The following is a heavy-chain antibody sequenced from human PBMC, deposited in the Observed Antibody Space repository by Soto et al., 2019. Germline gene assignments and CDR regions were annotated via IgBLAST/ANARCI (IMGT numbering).Heavy chain of an antibody. Sequence: GASVKVSCKASGYTFTSYAMHWVRQAPGQRLEWMGWINAGNGNTKYSQKFQGRVTITRDTSASTAYMELSSLRSEDTAVYYCAREPYSNYYYYGMDVWGQGTTVTVSS. J-gene: IGHJ6*02. CDR3: AREPYSNYYYYGMDV. D-gene: IGHD4-4*01. CDR2: INAGNGNT. CDR1: GYTFTSYA. V-gene: IGHV1-3*01.